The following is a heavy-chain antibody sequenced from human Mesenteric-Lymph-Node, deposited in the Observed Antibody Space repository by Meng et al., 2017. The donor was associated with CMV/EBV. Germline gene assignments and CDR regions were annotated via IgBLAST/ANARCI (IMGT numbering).Heavy chain of an antibody. CDR3: ARDWSYRSSWYLFGY. D-gene: IGHD6-13*01. V-gene: IGHV4-59*01. CDR2: IYYSGTT. Sequence: SETLSLTCTVSGGSISSYYWNWIRQSPGKGLEWIGSIYYSGTTNYNPSLKSRVTISVDTSKNQFSLKLTSMTAADTAVYYCARDWSYRSSWYLFGYWGQGTLVTVSS. CDR1: GGSISSYY. J-gene: IGHJ4*02.